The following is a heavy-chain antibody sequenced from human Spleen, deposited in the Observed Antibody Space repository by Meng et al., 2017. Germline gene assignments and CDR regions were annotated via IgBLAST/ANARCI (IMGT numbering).Heavy chain of an antibody. V-gene: IGHV4-34*01. CDR2: INHSGST. CDR1: GGSFSDYY. D-gene: IGHD4-11*01. Sequence: QVQLQQWGAGLLTPSETLSITCVVSGGSFSDYYWSWIRQPPGKGLEWIGEINHSGSTNYNPSLESRATISVDTSQNTLSLKLSSVTAADSAVYYCARGPTTMAHDFDYWGQGTLVTVSS. J-gene: IGHJ4*02. CDR3: ARGPTTMAHDFDY.